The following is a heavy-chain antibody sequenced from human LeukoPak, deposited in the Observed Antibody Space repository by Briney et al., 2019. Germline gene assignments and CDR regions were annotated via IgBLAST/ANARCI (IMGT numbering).Heavy chain of an antibody. CDR2: ISSSGSTI. J-gene: IGHJ3*02. CDR3: ARDFVEQWLYHNTQDAFDI. CDR1: GFTFSDYY. Sequence: RPGGSLRLSCAASGFTFSDYYMSWIRQAPGKGLEWVSYISSSGSTIYYADSVKGRFTISRDNAKNSLYLQMNSLRAEDTAVYYCARDFVEQWLYHNTQDAFDIWGQGTMVTVSS. D-gene: IGHD6-19*01. V-gene: IGHV3-11*01.